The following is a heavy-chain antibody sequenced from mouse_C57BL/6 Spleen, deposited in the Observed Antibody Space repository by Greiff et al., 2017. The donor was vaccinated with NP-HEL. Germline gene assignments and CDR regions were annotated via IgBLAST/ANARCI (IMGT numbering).Heavy chain of an antibody. V-gene: IGHV5-17*01. CDR1: GFTFSDYG. CDR2: ISSGSSTI. D-gene: IGHD3-2*02. J-gene: IGHJ4*01. CDR3: ARRKTAQATGYAMDY. Sequence: DVMLVESGGGLVKPGGSLKLSCAASGFTFSDYGMHWVRQAPEKGLEWVAYISSGSSTIYYADTVKGRFTISRDNAKNTLFLQMTSLRSEDTAMYYCARRKTAQATGYAMDYWGQGTSVTVSS.